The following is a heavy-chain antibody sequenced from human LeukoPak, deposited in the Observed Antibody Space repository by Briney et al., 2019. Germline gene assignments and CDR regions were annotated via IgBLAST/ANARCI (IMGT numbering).Heavy chain of an antibody. CDR1: GFTFSSYG. Sequence: PGGSLRLSCAASGFTFSSYGMHWVRQAPGKGLEWVAVIWYDGSNKYYADPVKGRFTISRDNSKNTLYLHMYSLRAEDTAVYYCASLKGLFDYLDYWGQGILVTVYS. V-gene: IGHV3-33*01. J-gene: IGHJ4*02. CDR3: ASLKGLFDYLDY. D-gene: IGHD3-22*01. CDR2: IWYDGSNK.